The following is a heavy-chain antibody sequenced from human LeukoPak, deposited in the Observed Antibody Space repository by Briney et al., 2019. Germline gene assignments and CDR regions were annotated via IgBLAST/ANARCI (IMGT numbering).Heavy chain of an antibody. D-gene: IGHD3-16*01. CDR2: IKQDGSEK. CDR3: ASHSYGYNH. J-gene: IGHJ5*02. Sequence: PGGSLRLSCAASGIIITSYWMSWVRQTPGEGLEWVANIKQDGSEKNYVDSVKGRFTISRDNARNSLYLQMNSLRAEDTAVYYCASHSYGYNHWGQGTLVIVSS. V-gene: IGHV3-7*01. CDR1: GIIITSYW.